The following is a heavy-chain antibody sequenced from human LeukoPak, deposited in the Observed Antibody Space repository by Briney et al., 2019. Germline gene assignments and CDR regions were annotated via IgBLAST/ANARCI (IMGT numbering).Heavy chain of an antibody. V-gene: IGHV3-7*01. D-gene: IGHD3-22*01. CDR1: GFTFSNYW. CDR3: ATYSSLNRREFQY. CDR2: IKTDGSEK. J-gene: IGHJ1*01. Sequence: GGSLRLSCEGSGFTFSNYWMGWVRQAPGRGLQWVANIKTDGSEKYYVDSVKGRFTISRDNAKNSLYLQMNSLRAEDTAVYYCATYSSLNRREFQYWGQGTLLTVSS.